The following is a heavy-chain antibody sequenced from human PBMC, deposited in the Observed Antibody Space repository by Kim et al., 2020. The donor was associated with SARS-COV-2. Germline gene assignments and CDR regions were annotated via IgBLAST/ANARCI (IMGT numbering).Heavy chain of an antibody. CDR3: ARTIYSSGFNY. Sequence: TISYGDSVKGRFTTSRDNAKNSLYLQMTSLRVDDTAIYYCARTIYSSGFNYWGQGTLVTVSS. V-gene: IGHV3-11*01. D-gene: IGHD6-19*01. CDR2: TI. J-gene: IGHJ4*02.